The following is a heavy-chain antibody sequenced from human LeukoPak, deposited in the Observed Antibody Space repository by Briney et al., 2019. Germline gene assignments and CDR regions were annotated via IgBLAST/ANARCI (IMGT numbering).Heavy chain of an antibody. J-gene: IGHJ4*02. Sequence: GGSLRLSCAASGFTFSGYWMHWVRQAPGKGLVCVSRIKSDGTYTSYADSVKGRFTISRDNAKNSLYLQMNSLRAEDTAVYYCARVRELYRDYWGQGTLVTVSS. D-gene: IGHD3-10*01. V-gene: IGHV3-74*03. CDR2: IKSDGTYT. CDR3: ARVRELYRDY. CDR1: GFTFSGYW.